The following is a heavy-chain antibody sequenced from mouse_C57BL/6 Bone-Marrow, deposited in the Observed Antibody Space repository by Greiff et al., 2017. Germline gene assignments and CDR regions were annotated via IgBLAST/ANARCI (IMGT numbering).Heavy chain of an antibody. D-gene: IGHD1-1*01. J-gene: IGHJ2*01. CDR3: ARWNYGILAWDY. CDR1: GYTFTSYT. V-gene: IGHV1-4*01. Sequence: VQLQQPGAELARPGASVKMSCKASGYTFTSYTMHWVKQRPGQGLEWIGYINPSSGYTKYNQKFKDKATLTADKSSSTSYMQLSSLTSEDSAVYYGARWNYGILAWDYWGQGTTLTVSS. CDR2: INPSSGYT.